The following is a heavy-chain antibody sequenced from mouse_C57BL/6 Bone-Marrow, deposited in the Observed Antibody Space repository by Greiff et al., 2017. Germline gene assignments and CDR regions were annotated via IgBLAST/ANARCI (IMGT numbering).Heavy chain of an antibody. J-gene: IGHJ1*03. CDR2: IWGGGST. CDR1: GFSLTSYG. Sequence: VQLQESGPGLVAPSQSLSITCTVSGFSLTSYGVDWVRQPPGKGLEWLGVIWGGGSTNYNSALMSRLSISKDNSKSQVFLKMNILQSDGTALYYCAKHMNPRTYYCSSYDWYFDVWGTGTTVTVSS. D-gene: IGHD1-1*01. V-gene: IGHV2-9*01. CDR3: AKHMNPRTYYCSSYDWYFDV.